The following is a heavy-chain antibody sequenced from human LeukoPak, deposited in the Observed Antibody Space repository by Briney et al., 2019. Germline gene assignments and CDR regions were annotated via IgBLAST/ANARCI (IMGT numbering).Heavy chain of an antibody. CDR2: ISGSSGTI. CDR1: GFTFSDYY. Sequence: PGGSLRPSCAASGFTFSDYYMSWIRQPPGKGLEWVSYISGSSGTIYYGDSVKGRFSISTDNAKNSLYLQMNSLRAEDTAVYYCARQLTYSYGKDAFDIWGQGTMVTVSS. CDR3: ARQLTYSYGKDAFDI. J-gene: IGHJ3*02. D-gene: IGHD5-18*01. V-gene: IGHV3-11*01.